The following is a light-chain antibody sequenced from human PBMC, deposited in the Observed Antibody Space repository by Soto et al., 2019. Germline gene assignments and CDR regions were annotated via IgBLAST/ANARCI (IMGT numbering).Light chain of an antibody. J-gene: IGKJ5*01. CDR2: DAS. V-gene: IGKV1-33*01. Sequence: DIQMTQSQSALSASVGDRVTITCQASQDISDVLNWYQQQPGKAPKFLIYDASKLQTGVPSRFSGRGSGKDFTFTISSLQPDDSGTYYCQQFYDLPITFGQGTRLEIK. CDR1: QDISDV. CDR3: QQFYDLPIT.